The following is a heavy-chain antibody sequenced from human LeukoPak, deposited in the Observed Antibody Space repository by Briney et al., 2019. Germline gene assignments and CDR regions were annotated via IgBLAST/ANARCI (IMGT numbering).Heavy chain of an antibody. Sequence: PGGSLRLSCAASGFTFSDYYMSWIRQAPGKGLEWVSYISHRVSDVQYADSVKGRFTISRDNARNSLDLEMNSLRAEDTAVYYCARRLRFGAYAFDIWGQGTMVTVSS. J-gene: IGHJ3*02. CDR2: ISHRVSDV. D-gene: IGHD3-10*01. V-gene: IGHV3-11*04. CDR3: ARRLRFGAYAFDI. CDR1: GFTFSDYY.